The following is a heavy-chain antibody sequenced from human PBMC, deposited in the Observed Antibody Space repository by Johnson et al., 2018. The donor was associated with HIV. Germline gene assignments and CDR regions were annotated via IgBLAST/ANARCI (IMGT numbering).Heavy chain of an antibody. CDR1: GFTFSSYS. Sequence: VQLVESGGGLVQPGGSLRLSCAASGFTFSSYSMQWVRQAPGKGLEYVSAISSSGGSTCYANSVKGRFAISRDTSKNTLYLQMGSLRTEDTAVYYCAKDRPIITVILVGYDAFDMGAKGQWSPCLQ. V-gene: IGHV3-64*01. D-gene: IGHD3-22*01. CDR3: AKDRPIITVILVGYDAFDM. J-gene: IGHJ3*02. CDR2: ISSSGGST.